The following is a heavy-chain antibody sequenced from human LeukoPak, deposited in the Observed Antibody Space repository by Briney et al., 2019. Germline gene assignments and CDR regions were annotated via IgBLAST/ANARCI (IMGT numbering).Heavy chain of an antibody. CDR2: ISSSGSTI. J-gene: IGHJ4*02. CDR3: ARQVVPAALDY. Sequence: GGSLRLSCAASGFTFSSYEMNWVRQAPGKGLEWVSYISSSGSTIYYADSVKGRFTISRDNAKNSLYLQMNSLRAEDTAVYYCARQVVPAALDYWGQGTLVTVSS. CDR1: GFTFSSYE. V-gene: IGHV3-48*03. D-gene: IGHD2-2*01.